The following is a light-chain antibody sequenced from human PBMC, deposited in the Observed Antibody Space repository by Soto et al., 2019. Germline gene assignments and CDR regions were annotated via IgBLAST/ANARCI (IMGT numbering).Light chain of an antibody. J-gene: IGKJ5*01. CDR1: QWFSGKN. CDR2: SSS. Sequence: EIVLTQSPATLSLSPGERVSLSCGASQWFSGKNLAWYQQKPGQPPRLLIYSSSVRASAVPDRFRGSGAGTDVTLTITRLEPEDFAVYYCQQYGTWITFGQGTRLETK. V-gene: IGKV3-20*01. CDR3: QQYGTWIT.